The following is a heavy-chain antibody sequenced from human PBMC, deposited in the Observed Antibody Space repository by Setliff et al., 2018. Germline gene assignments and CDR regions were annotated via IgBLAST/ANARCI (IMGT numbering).Heavy chain of an antibody. CDR1: GFTFSGDW. J-gene: IGHJ5*02. CDR3: ARDSRARITIFGVLTNCFDP. Sequence: GGSLRLSCAASGFTFSGDWMHWVRQAPGKGLVWVSRISSDGSSTNYADSVKGRFAISRDNAKNTLYLQMNSLRAEDTAVYYCARDSRARITIFGVLTNCFDPWGQGTLVTVSS. V-gene: IGHV3-74*01. D-gene: IGHD3-3*01. CDR2: ISSDGSST.